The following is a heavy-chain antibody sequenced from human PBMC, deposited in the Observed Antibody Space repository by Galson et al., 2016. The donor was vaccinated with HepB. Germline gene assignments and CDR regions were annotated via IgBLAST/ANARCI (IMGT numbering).Heavy chain of an antibody. D-gene: IGHD5-24*01. V-gene: IGHV6-1*01. Sequence: CAISGDSVSSSSAGWNWIRQSPSRGLEWLGRTLYRSKWYNEYALSVKSRTTINPDTSKNQFSLQLNSVTPEDTAVYYCARGRNYAFDIWGQGTMVTVSS. J-gene: IGHJ3*02. CDR3: ARGRNYAFDI. CDR2: TLYRSKWYN. CDR1: GDSVSSSSAG.